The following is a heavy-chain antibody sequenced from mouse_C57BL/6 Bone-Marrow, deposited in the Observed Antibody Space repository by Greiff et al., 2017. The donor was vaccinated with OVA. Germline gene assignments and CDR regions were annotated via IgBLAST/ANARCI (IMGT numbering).Heavy chain of an antibody. V-gene: IGHV2-2*01. CDR1: GFSLTSYG. D-gene: IGHD1-1*01. CDR3: ARNWGTTVGADY. Sequence: QVQLQQSGPGLVQPSQCLSITCTVSGFSLTSYGVHWVRQSPGKGLEWLGVIWRGGSTDYNAAFISRLSISKDNSKSQVFFKMNSLQADDTAIYYCARNWGTTVGADYWGQGTTLTVSS. CDR2: IWRGGST. J-gene: IGHJ2*01.